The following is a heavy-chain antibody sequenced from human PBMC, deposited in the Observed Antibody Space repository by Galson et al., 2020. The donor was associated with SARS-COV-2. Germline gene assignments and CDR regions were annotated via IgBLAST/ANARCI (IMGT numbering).Heavy chain of an antibody. J-gene: IGHJ4*02. CDR1: GYTFTNYW. V-gene: IGHV5-51*01. D-gene: IGHD3-16*01. Sequence: GESLKISCQGYGYTFTNYWIGWVRQMPGKGLEWMGIIYPGDSETRYSPSFQGQVTISADTSITTAYLQWTSLKASDTAIYYCARHGMADTLGMAYWGRGTQVTVSS. CDR3: ARHGMADTLGMAY. CDR2: IYPGDSET.